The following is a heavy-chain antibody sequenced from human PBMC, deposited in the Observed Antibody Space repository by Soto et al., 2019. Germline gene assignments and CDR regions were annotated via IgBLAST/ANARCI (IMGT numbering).Heavy chain of an antibody. CDR3: ARERGSSWYYYYYGMDV. CDR2: IKQDGSEK. V-gene: IGHV3-7*05. J-gene: IGHJ6*02. D-gene: IGHD6-13*01. Sequence: GGSLRLSCAASGFTFSSYWMSWVRQAPGKGLEWVANIKQDGSEKYYVDSVKGRFTISRDNAKNSLYLQMNSLRAEDTAVYYCARERGSSWYYYYYGMDVWAQRTTVTVSS. CDR1: GFTFSSYW.